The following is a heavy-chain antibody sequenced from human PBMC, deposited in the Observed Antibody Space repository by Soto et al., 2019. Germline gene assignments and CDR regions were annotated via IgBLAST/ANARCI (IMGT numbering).Heavy chain of an antibody. V-gene: IGHV3-30*18. J-gene: IGHJ6*02. Sequence: QVQLVESGAGVVQPGRSLRLSCAASGFTFSSYGMHWVRQAPGKGLEWVAVISYDGSNKYYADSVKGRFTISRDNSKNTLYLQMNSLRAEDTAVYYCAKDRYYDFWSGYNYYGMDVWGQGTTVTVSS. CDR1: GFTFSSYG. D-gene: IGHD3-3*01. CDR3: AKDRYYDFWSGYNYYGMDV. CDR2: ISYDGSNK.